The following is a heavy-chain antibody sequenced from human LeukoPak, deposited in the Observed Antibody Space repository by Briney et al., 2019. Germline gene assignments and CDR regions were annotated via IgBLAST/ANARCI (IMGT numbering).Heavy chain of an antibody. CDR3: ARYAPRRITIFGVVPLGMDV. Sequence: GGSLRLSCAASGFTFSSYSINWVAQAPGKGREGVSYISSSISTIYYADSVKGRFTISRDNAKNSLYLQMNSLRDEDTAVYYCARYAPRRITIFGVVPLGMDVWGQGTTVTVSS. D-gene: IGHD3-3*01. J-gene: IGHJ6*02. CDR1: GFTFSSYS. V-gene: IGHV3-48*02. CDR2: ISSSISTI.